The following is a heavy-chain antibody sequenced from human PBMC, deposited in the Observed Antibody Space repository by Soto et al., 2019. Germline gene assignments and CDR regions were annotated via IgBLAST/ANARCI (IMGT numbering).Heavy chain of an antibody. CDR2: IRSKAYGGTT. D-gene: IGHD6-6*01. Sequence: GSLRLSCTASGFTFGDYAMSWFRQAPGKGLEWVGFIRSKAYGGTTEYAASVKGRFTISRDDSKSIAYLQMNSLKTEDTAVYYCTSYSSSSKPYYYYYGMDVWGQGTTVTVSS. V-gene: IGHV3-49*03. CDR3: TSYSSSSKPYYYYYGMDV. CDR1: GFTFGDYA. J-gene: IGHJ6*02.